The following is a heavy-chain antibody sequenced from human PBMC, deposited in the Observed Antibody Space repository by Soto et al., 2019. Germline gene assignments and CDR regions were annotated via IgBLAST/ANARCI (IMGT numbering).Heavy chain of an antibody. CDR3: ARLPRRGIAAAGHDY. D-gene: IGHD6-13*01. J-gene: IGHJ4*02. CDR2: IYYSGST. V-gene: IGHV4-31*03. CDR1: GGSISSGGYY. Sequence: QVQLQESGPGLVKPSQTLSLTCTVSGGSISSGGYYWSWIRQHPGKGLEWNGYIYYSGSTYFNPSLKSRVTISVDTSKNQFSLKLSSVTAADTAVYYCARLPRRGIAAAGHDYWGQGTLVTVSS.